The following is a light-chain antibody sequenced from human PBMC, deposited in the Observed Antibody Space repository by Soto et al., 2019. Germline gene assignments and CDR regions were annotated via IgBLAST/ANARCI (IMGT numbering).Light chain of an antibody. J-gene: IGLJ3*02. CDR1: SGHSSYI. CDR2: LEGSGSY. Sequence: QSVLTQSSSASASLGSSVKLTCTLSSGHSSYIIAWHQQQPGKAPRYLMKLEGSGSYNKGSGVPDRFSGSSSGAERYLTISNLQFEDEADYYCETWDSNTLVFGGGTKLTVL. V-gene: IGLV4-60*02. CDR3: ETWDSNTLV.